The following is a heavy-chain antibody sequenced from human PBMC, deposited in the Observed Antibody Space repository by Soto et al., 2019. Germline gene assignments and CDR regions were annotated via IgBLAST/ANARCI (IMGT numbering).Heavy chain of an antibody. Sequence: SETLSLTCTVSGGSISSGDYYWSWIRQPPGKGLEWIGYIYYSGSTYYNPSLKSRVTISVDTSKNQFSLKLSSVTAADTAVYYCAREDCSSTSCSYYYYYYGMDVWGQGTTVTVSS. J-gene: IGHJ6*02. CDR2: IYYSGST. D-gene: IGHD2-2*01. V-gene: IGHV4-30-4*01. CDR3: AREDCSSTSCSYYYYYYGMDV. CDR1: GGSISSGDYY.